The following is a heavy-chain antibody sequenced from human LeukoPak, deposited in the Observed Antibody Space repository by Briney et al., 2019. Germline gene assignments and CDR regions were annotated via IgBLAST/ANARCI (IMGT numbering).Heavy chain of an antibody. Sequence: GGSLRLSCAASGFTFSSYGMHWVRQAPGKGLEWVAVISYDGSNKYYADSVKGRFTISRDNSKNTLYLQMNSLRAEDTAVYYCAKDSKAFDYWGQGTLVTVSS. CDR3: AKDSKAFDY. CDR1: GFTFSSYG. J-gene: IGHJ4*02. CDR2: ISYDGSNK. V-gene: IGHV3-30*18.